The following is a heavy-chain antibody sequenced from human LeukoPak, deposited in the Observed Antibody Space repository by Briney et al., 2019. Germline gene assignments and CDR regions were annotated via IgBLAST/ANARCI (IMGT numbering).Heavy chain of an antibody. J-gene: IGHJ6*03. Sequence: SETLSLTCTVSGGSIGTYYWSWVRQSPGTGLEWIGYIYVTGTRYNPYLQSRVTISVDRSRNQFFLKMTSVTAADTAVYYCARHIGGGIEDMDVWGRGTKVTVAS. CDR1: GGSIGTYY. CDR3: ARHIGGGIEDMDV. V-gene: IGHV4-59*08. CDR2: IYVTGT. D-gene: IGHD3-16*02.